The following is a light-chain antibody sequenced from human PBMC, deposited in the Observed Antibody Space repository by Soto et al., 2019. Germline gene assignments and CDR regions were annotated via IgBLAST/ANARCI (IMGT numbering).Light chain of an antibody. V-gene: IGLV2-14*01. CDR1: SSDIGGYNY. CDR2: EVS. Sequence: QSVLTQPASVSGSPGQSITISCTGTSSDIGGYNYVSWYQQHPGKVPKLIIFEVSTRPSGVSNRFSGSKSGNTASLTISGLQADDEADYYCSSFTACSTIYVFGIGTKVTV. J-gene: IGLJ1*01. CDR3: SSFTACSTIYV.